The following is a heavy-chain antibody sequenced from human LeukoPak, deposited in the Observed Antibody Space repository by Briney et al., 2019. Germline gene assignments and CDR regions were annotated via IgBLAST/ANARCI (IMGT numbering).Heavy chain of an antibody. V-gene: IGHV3-48*01. Sequence: PGGSLRLSCAASGFTSSIYSMSWVRHGPGRGVERGSYISTSSTTIYYADSVKGRFTISRDDAKNSLSLQMNSLRADHTAVYYCAKEMGYCTGGSCYRWFDSWGQGTLVTVSS. CDR2: ISTSSTTI. CDR1: GFTSSIYS. J-gene: IGHJ5*01. D-gene: IGHD2-15*01. CDR3: AKEMGYCTGGSCYRWFDS.